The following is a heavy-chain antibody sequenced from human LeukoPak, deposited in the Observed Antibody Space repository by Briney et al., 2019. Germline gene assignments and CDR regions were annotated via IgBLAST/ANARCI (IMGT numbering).Heavy chain of an antibody. CDR1: ELRFTSHG. J-gene: IGHJ6*02. V-gene: IGHV3-33*08. CDR2: IWYDGTKK. Sequence: GGSLRLSCTVPELRFTSHGIHWVRQAPGKGLQWVAFIWYDGTKKSYADSVKGRFTISRDNSQDMVYLQMNSLRVDDTAIYYCAGVTLVTDIPYGLDAWGQGTTVTVSS. CDR3: AGVTLVTDIPYGLDA. D-gene: IGHD1-26*01.